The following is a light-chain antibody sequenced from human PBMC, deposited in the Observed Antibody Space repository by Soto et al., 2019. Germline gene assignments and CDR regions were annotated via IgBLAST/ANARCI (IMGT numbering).Light chain of an antibody. J-gene: IGLJ1*01. Sequence: LTQPASVSWSPGRSITLSCTGTTSDVGGYHFLSWYQQHPGKAPKLMIYEVTNRPSGVSDRFSGSKSGNTASLTISGLQAEDEADYYCYSYTTTSTYVFGSGTKVTVL. CDR1: TSDVGGYHF. CDR3: YSYTTTSTYV. CDR2: EVT. V-gene: IGLV2-14*01.